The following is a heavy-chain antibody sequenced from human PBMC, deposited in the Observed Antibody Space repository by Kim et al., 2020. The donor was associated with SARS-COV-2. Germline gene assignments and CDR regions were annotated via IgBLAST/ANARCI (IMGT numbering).Heavy chain of an antibody. CDR1: GFTFDDYA. Sequence: GGSLRLSCAASGFTFDDYAMHWVRQAPGKGLEWVSGISWNSGSIGYADSVKGRFTISRDNAKNSLYLQMNSLRAEDTALYYCAKSGSGSYFSWFDPWGQG. CDR2: ISWNSGSI. V-gene: IGHV3-9*01. CDR3: AKSGSGSYFSWFDP. J-gene: IGHJ5*02. D-gene: IGHD3-10*01.